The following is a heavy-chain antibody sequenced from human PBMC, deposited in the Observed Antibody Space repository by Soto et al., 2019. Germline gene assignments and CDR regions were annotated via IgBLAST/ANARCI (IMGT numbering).Heavy chain of an antibody. Sequence: EVHLLESGGGLVQPGGSLRLSCTASGFTFSSYAMTWVRQAPGRGLEGVSGITASGGRTYYADSVKGRFTISRDNSKSTLYLQMNSLRAEDTAVYYCAKDTMYVDYVRWFDSWGQGTLVTVSS. J-gene: IGHJ5*01. V-gene: IGHV3-23*01. CDR2: ITASGGRT. CDR1: GFTFSSYA. CDR3: AKDTMYVDYVRWFDS. D-gene: IGHD4-17*01.